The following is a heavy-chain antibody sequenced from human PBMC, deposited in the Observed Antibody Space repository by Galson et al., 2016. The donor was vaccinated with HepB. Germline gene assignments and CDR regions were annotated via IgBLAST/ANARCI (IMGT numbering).Heavy chain of an antibody. Sequence: SLRLSCAASGFTFTSYSMNWVRQVPGMGLEWVSYIGSSPGTVYYADSVKGRFTISRDNAKDSLYLQMNSLRDEDTAVYYCARDPLGYSYALVRYFDYWGQGTLVTVSS. CDR2: IGSSPGTV. D-gene: IGHD5-18*01. CDR3: ARDPLGYSYALVRYFDY. V-gene: IGHV3-48*02. J-gene: IGHJ4*02. CDR1: GFTFTSYS.